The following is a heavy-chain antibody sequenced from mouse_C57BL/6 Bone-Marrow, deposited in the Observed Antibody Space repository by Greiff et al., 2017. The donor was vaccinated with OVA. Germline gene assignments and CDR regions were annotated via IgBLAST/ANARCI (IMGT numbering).Heavy chain of an antibody. V-gene: IGHV6-3*01. CDR1: GFTFSNYW. J-gene: IGHJ2*01. CDR2: IRLKSDNYAT. Sequence: DVKLVESGGGLVQPGGSMKLSCVASGFTFSNYWMNWVRQSPEKGLEWVAQIRLKSDNYATHYAESVKGRFTISRDDSKSSVYLQMNNLRAEDTGIYYCTEAGYYLDYWGQGTTLTVSS. D-gene: IGHD2-2*01. CDR3: TEAGYYLDY.